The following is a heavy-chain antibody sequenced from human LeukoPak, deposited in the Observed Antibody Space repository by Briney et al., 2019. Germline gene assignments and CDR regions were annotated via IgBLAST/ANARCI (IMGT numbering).Heavy chain of an antibody. CDR1: GFTFSSYW. CDR2: IKQDGSEK. CDR3: AREIYCGGDCYYYFDY. D-gene: IGHD2-21*02. V-gene: IGHV3-7*01. Sequence: PGGSLRLSCAASGFTFSSYWMSWVRQAPGKGLEWVANIKQDGSEKYYVDSVKGRLTISRDNAKKSLYLQMNSLRAEDTAVYYCAREIYCGGDCYYYFDYWGQGTLVTVSS. J-gene: IGHJ4*02.